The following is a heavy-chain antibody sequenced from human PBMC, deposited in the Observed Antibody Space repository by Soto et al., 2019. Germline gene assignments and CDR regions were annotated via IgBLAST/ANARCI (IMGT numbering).Heavy chain of an antibody. CDR1: GYTLTELS. J-gene: IGHJ5*02. CDR2: FDPEDGET. CDR3: AREEQQLVLRGNWFDP. V-gene: IGHV1-24*01. D-gene: IGHD6-13*01. Sequence: ASVKVSCKVSGYTLTELSMHWVRQAPGKGLEWMGGFDPEDGETIYAQKFQGRVTITEDKSTGTAYMELSSLRSEDTAVYYCAREEQQLVLRGNWFDPWGQGTLVTVS.